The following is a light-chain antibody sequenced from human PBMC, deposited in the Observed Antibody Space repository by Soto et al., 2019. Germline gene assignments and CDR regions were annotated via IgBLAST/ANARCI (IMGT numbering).Light chain of an antibody. J-gene: IGLJ3*02. CDR2: GNN. V-gene: IGLV1-40*01. Sequence: QSVLTQPPSVSGAPGQRVTISCTGSSSNIGAGYEVHWYHQLPGTAPKLLIYGNNNRPSGVPDRFSGSRSGTSASLAITGLQAEDEAEYYCQSYDSSLSVWVFGGGTKLTVL. CDR1: SSNIGAGYE. CDR3: QSYDSSLSVWV.